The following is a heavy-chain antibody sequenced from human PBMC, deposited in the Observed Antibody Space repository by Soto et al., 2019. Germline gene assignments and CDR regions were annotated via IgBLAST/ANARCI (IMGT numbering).Heavy chain of an antibody. CDR2: ISAYNGNT. D-gene: IGHD3-10*01. V-gene: IGHV1-18*01. CDR1: GGTFGSNA. CDR3: ARMRFGELWHGMDV. Sequence: ASVKVSCKASGGTFGSNAISWVRQAPGQGLEWMGRISAYNGNTNYAQKLQGRVTMTTDTSTSTAYMELRSLRSDDTAVYYCARMRFGELWHGMDVWGQGTTVPVSS. J-gene: IGHJ6*02.